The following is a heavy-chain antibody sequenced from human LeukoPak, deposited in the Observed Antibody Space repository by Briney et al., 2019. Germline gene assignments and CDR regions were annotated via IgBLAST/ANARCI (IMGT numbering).Heavy chain of an antibody. Sequence: GASVKVSCKASGGTFSSYAISWVRQAPGRGLEWMGRIIPIFGIANYAQKFQGRVTITADKSTSTAYMELSSLRSEDTAVYYCARDLGPLRGGFWFDPWGQGTLVTVSS. J-gene: IGHJ5*02. V-gene: IGHV1-69*04. CDR3: ARDLGPLRGGFWFDP. CDR2: IIPIFGIA. D-gene: IGHD3-16*01. CDR1: GGTFSSYA.